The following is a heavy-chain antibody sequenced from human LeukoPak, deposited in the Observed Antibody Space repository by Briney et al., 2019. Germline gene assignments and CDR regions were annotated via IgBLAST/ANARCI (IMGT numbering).Heavy chain of an antibody. CDR1: GASISDYF. CDR2: IYSSGST. J-gene: IGHJ4*02. V-gene: IGHV4-4*07. Sequence: SEPLSLTCTASGASISDYFFNCLQQPAGKVLEWIGRIYSSGSTNYNPSLKSRVTMSLDTSKNQLSLQLSAVTAADTAVYYCESIESSWYFTWGEGALVTVS. D-gene: IGHD6-13*01. CDR3: ESIESSWYFT.